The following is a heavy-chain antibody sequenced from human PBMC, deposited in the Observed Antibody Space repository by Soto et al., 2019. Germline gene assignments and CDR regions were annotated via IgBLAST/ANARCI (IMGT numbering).Heavy chain of an antibody. CDR2: IYYSGST. CDR3: ARVQLERGMYNWFDP. D-gene: IGHD1-1*01. V-gene: IGHV4-31*03. Sequence: SETLSLTCTVSGGSVSSGGFYWNWIRQHPGKGLEWIGYIYYSGSTYYNPSLKSRVTISVDTSKNQFSLKLSSVTAADTAVYYCARVQLERGMYNWFDPWGQGTLVTVSS. J-gene: IGHJ5*02. CDR1: GGSVSSGGFY.